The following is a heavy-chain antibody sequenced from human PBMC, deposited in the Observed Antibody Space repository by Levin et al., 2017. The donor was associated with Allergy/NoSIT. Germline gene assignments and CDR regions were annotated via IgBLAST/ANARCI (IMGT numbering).Heavy chain of an antibody. D-gene: IGHD6-13*01. Sequence: ASVKVSCKASGYTFTSYYMHWVRQAPGQGLEWMGIINPSGGSTSYAQKFQGRVTMTRDTSTSTVYMELSSLRSEDTAVYYCARDPTSSIAAAGTARYFDLWGRGTLVTVSS. V-gene: IGHV1-46*01. J-gene: IGHJ2*01. CDR1: GYTFTSYY. CDR3: ARDPTSSIAAAGTARYFDL. CDR2: INPSGGST.